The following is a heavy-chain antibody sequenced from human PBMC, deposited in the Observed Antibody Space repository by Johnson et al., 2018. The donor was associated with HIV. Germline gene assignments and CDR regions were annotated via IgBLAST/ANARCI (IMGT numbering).Heavy chain of an antibody. D-gene: IGHD3-3*01. CDR2: INWNGGSA. Sequence: VQLVESGGGVVQPGGSLRLSCAASGFTVSSNYMSWVRQAPGKGLEWVSGINWNGGSAGYADSVKGRFTIFRDNAKNLLFLQMNSLTADDTAVYYCGRGGRVVMEDVFGIWGQGTMVTVSS. V-gene: IGHV3-20*04. J-gene: IGHJ3*02. CDR1: GFTVSSNY. CDR3: GRGGRVVMEDVFGI.